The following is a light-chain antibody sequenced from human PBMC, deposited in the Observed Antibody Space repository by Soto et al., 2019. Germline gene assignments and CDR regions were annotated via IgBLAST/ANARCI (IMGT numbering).Light chain of an antibody. V-gene: IGKV2-24*01. CDR2: KIS. J-gene: IGKJ5*01. CDR1: QSLVPSDGNTY. Sequence: DIVMTQTPLSSPVTLGQPASISCRSSQSLVPSDGNTYLSWFQQRPGQPPRPLIYKISNRFSGVPDRFSGSGAGTDFTLKISRVEVEDVGTYYCMQATQFPITFCQGTRLEI. CDR3: MQATQFPIT.